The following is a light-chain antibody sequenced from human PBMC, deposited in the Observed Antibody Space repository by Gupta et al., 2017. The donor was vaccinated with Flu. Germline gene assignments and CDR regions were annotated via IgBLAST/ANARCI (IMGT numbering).Light chain of an antibody. CDR2: RDN. CDR1: SSNIGTNY. CDR3: AAWDDSLSGRGV. Sequence: VTISCSGSSSNIGTNYVYWYQQLPGTAPNLLIYRDNQRPSGVPDRFSGSKSGTSASLAISGLRSEDEADYYCAAWDDSLSGRGVFGGGTKVTVL. J-gene: IGLJ3*02. V-gene: IGLV1-47*01.